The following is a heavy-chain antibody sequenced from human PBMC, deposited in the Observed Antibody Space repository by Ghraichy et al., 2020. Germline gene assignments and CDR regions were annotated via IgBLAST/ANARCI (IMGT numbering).Heavy chain of an antibody. CDR2: ISSSSSTI. Sequence: GGSLRLSCAASGFTFSSYSMNWVRQAPGKGLEWVSYISSSSSTIYYADSVKGRFTISRDNAKNSLYLQMNSLRAEDTAVYYCASIVVAGDTYYYYYMDVWGKGTTVTVSS. J-gene: IGHJ6*03. CDR3: ASIVVAGDTYYYYYMDV. D-gene: IGHD6-19*01. V-gene: IGHV3-48*01. CDR1: GFTFSSYS.